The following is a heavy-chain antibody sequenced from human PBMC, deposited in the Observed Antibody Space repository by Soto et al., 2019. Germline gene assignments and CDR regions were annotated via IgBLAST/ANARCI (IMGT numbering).Heavy chain of an antibody. CDR1: GFTFSDYS. D-gene: IGHD5-18*01. Sequence: PGGSLRLSCAASGFTFSDYSMNWVRQAPGKGLEWVSSISSSSSFIYYADSVKGRFTISRDNAKNSLYLQMNSLRAEDTAVYYCARAGYAYGLFDYWGQGTLVTVSS. CDR2: ISSSSSFI. V-gene: IGHV3-21*01. CDR3: ARAGYAYGLFDY. J-gene: IGHJ4*02.